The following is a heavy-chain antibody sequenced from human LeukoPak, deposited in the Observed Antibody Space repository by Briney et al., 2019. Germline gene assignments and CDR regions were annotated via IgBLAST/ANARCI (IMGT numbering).Heavy chain of an antibody. CDR2: ISGSGGST. V-gene: IGHV3-23*01. CDR1: GFTFSSYV. J-gene: IGHJ3*02. CDR3: ARTKYDFWSGYYNVGAFDI. D-gene: IGHD3-3*01. Sequence: PGGSLRLSCAASGFTFSSYVMSWVRQAPGKGLEWVSAISGSGGSTYYADSVKGRFTISRDNSKNTLYLQMNSLRAEDTAVYYCARTKYDFWSGYYNVGAFDIWGQGTMVTVSS.